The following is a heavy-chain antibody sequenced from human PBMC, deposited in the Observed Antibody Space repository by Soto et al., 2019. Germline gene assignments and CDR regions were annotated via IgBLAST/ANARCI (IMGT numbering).Heavy chain of an antibody. CDR1: GFTFSGYG. V-gene: IGHV3-30*03. J-gene: IGHJ6*02. CDR3: ARPRRDYYYYYGMDV. CDR2: ISNDALNK. Sequence: QVQLVESGGGVGQPGRSLRLSCAASGFTFSGYGMHWVRQAPGKGLEWVAVISNDALNKYYADSVKGRFAISRDDSRNTLYLQMNSLRAEDTAVYYCARPRRDYYYYYGMDVWGQGTTVIVSS.